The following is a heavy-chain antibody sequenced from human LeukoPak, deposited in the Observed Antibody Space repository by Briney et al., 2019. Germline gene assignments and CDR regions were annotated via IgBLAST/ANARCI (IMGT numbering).Heavy chain of an antibody. CDR3: ARGGGYNYGCLDY. D-gene: IGHD5-18*01. J-gene: IGHJ4*02. CDR1: GGTFSSYA. CDR2: IIPILGIA. Sequence: ASVKVSCKASGGTFSSYAISWVRQAPGQGLEWMGRIIPILGIANYAQKFQGRVTITADKSTSTAYMELSSLRSEDTAVYYCARGGGYNYGCLDYWGQGTLVTVSS. V-gene: IGHV1-69*04.